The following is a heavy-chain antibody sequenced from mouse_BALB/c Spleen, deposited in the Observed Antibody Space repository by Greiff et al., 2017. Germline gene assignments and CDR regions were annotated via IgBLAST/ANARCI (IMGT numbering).Heavy chain of an antibody. CDR3: ARDSLYDLAWFAY. CDR2: IRNKANGYTT. V-gene: IGHV7-3*02. CDR1: GFTFTDYY. D-gene: IGHD2-3*01. Sequence: EVKLEESGGGLVQPGGSLRLSCATSGFTFTDYYMSWVRQPPGKALEWLGFIRNKANGYTTEYSASVKGRFTISRDNSQSILYLQMNTLRAEDSATYYCARDSLYDLAWFAYWGQGTLVTVSA. J-gene: IGHJ3*01.